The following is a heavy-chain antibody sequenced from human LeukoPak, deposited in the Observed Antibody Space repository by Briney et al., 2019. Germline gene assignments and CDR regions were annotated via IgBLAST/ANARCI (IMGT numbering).Heavy chain of an antibody. CDR1: GVTFSSFG. Sequence: PGGSLRLSCAATGVTFSSFGMHWVRQSPGKGLEWVALIRHDGTNIYYADSVKGRFTISRDNAKNSLYLQMNSLRAEDTAVYYCARDRDYYDSSGYLDYWGQGTLVTVSS. CDR2: IRHDGTNI. V-gene: IGHV3-30*02. J-gene: IGHJ4*02. CDR3: ARDRDYYDSSGYLDY. D-gene: IGHD3-22*01.